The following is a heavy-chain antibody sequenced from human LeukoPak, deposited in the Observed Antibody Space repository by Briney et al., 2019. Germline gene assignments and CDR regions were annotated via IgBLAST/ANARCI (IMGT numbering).Heavy chain of an antibody. CDR1: GYTFTDYY. V-gene: IGHV1-2*02. Sequence: ASVKVSCKGSGYTFTDYYMHWVRQDPGQGLEWMGWIYPNRGGTNYAQKFQGRVTMTRDTSINTAYMELSRLRSDDTAVYYCARAYDGSGNLDYWGQGTLVTVSS. CDR2: IYPNRGGT. D-gene: IGHD3-22*01. CDR3: ARAYDGSGNLDY. J-gene: IGHJ4*02.